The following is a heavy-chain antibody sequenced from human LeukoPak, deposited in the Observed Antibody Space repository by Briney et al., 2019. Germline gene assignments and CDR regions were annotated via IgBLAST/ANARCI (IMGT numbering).Heavy chain of an antibody. J-gene: IGHJ4*02. V-gene: IGHV3-23*01. Sequence: GGSLRLSCAASGFTFSCYAMSWVRQAPGKGLEWVSSISGSGGSTYYADSVKGRLTISRDNSKNTLYLQVNSLRAEDTAVYYCAKGVSSGSYYPFDYWGQGTLVTVSS. CDR3: AKGVSSGSYYPFDY. CDR2: ISGSGGST. D-gene: IGHD1-26*01. CDR1: GFTFSCYA.